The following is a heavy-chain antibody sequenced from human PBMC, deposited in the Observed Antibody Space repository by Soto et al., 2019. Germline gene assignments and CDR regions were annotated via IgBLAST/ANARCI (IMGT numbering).Heavy chain of an antibody. CDR3: VRGGSNYAS. CDR2: IKPDESEK. V-gene: IGHV3-7*01. J-gene: IGHJ5*02. Sequence: GGSLRLSCTASGSTFSDSWMTWVRQAPGKGLEWVARIKPDESEKKYADSVEGRFSISRDNAKNSMYLQMDSLRGEDTAVYYCVRGGSNYASWGQGTLVTVSS. CDR1: GSTFSDSW. D-gene: IGHD4-4*01.